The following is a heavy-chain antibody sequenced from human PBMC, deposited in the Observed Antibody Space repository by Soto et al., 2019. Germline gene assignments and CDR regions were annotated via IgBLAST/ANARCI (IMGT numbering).Heavy chain of an antibody. CDR2: ISSSGSTI. Sequence: GGSLRLSCAASGFTFSSYEMNWVRQDPGKGLEWVSYISSSGSTIYYADSVKGRFTISRDNAKNSLYLQMNSLRAEDTAVYYCARARRIAAAGTGLGAFDIWGQGTMVTVSS. CDR3: ARARRIAAAGTGLGAFDI. V-gene: IGHV3-48*03. D-gene: IGHD6-13*01. J-gene: IGHJ3*02. CDR1: GFTFSSYE.